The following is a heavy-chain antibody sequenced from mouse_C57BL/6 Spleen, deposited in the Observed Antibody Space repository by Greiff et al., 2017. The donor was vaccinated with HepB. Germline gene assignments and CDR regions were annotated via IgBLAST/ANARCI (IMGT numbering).Heavy chain of an antibody. Sequence: QVQLQQSGAELVKPGASVKISCKASGYAFSSYWMNWVKQRPGKGLEWIGQIYPGDGDTNYNGKFKGKATLTADKSSSTAYMQLSSLTSEDSAVYFCARVVAHDYAMDYWGQGTSVTVSS. CDR3: ARVVAHDYAMDY. D-gene: IGHD1-1*01. V-gene: IGHV1-80*01. CDR2: IYPGDGDT. CDR1: GYAFSSYW. J-gene: IGHJ4*01.